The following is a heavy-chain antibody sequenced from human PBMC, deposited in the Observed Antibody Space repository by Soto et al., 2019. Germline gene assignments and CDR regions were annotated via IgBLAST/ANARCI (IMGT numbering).Heavy chain of an antibody. CDR2: IYYSGST. CDR1: GGSISSGGYY. Sequence: SETLSLTCTVSGGSISSGGYYWSWIRQHPGKGLEWIGYIYYSGSTYYNPSLKSRVTISVDTSKNQFSLKLSSVTAADTAVYYCARFAAMAPFDPWGQGTLVTVSS. D-gene: IGHD5-18*01. CDR3: ARFAAMAPFDP. V-gene: IGHV4-31*03. J-gene: IGHJ5*02.